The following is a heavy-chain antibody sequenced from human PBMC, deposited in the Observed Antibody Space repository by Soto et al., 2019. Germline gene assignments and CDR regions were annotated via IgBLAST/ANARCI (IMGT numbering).Heavy chain of an antibody. V-gene: IGHV4-34*01. Sequence: QVQLQQWGAGLLKPSETLSLTCAVYGGSFSGYYWSWIRQPPVKGLELIGEINHSGSTKYNPSIMSRVTISVDTSMHQFSLKLSSVTAAETAVYYFASSIAARSWKFDPWGQGTLVTVSS. CDR1: GGSFSGYY. CDR2: INHSGST. D-gene: IGHD6-6*01. CDR3: ASSIAARSWKFDP. J-gene: IGHJ5*02.